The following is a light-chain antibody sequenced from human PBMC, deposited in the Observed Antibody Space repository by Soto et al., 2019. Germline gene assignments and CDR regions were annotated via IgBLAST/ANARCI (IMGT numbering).Light chain of an antibody. Sequence: QSVLTQSPSASGTPGQRVTISCSGSTSNIGSNYVYWYQQLPGTAPKLLIYRNNQRPAGVPDRFSGSKSGTSASLAISGLRSEDEADYYCAAWDDSLGGPVFGGGTKLTVL. CDR2: RNN. CDR3: AAWDDSLGGPV. J-gene: IGLJ2*01. V-gene: IGLV1-47*01. CDR1: TSNIGSNY.